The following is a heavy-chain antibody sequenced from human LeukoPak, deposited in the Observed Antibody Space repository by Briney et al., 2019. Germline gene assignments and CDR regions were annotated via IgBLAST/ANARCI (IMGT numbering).Heavy chain of an antibody. D-gene: IGHD1-7*01. CDR1: GGSISSGGYY. CDR2: IYHSGST. V-gene: IGHV4-30-2*01. CDR3: ARDLSGTVDY. Sequence: PSQTLSLTCTVSGGSISSGGYYWSWIRQPPGKGLEWIGYIYHSGSTHYNPSLKSRVTISVDRSKNQFSLKLSSVTAADTAVYYCARDLSGTVDYWGQGTLVTVSS. J-gene: IGHJ4*02.